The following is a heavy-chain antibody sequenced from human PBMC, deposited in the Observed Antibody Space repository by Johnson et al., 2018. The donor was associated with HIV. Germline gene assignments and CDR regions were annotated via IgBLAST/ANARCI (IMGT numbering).Heavy chain of an antibody. CDR3: ARAEIYEGRVGDFAFDM. J-gene: IGHJ3*02. CDR2: IRWDGGIT. D-gene: IGHD3-10*01. V-gene: IGHV3-43D*03. Sequence: EVQVLESGGAVVQPGGSLRLSCAASGFTFDDYAMHWVRQAPGNGLEWVSLIRWDGGITSYVDSVKGRFPISRDNSRNSLFLQMKSLRAEDTALYYCARAEIYEGRVGDFAFDMWGRGTMVTVSS. CDR1: GFTFDDYA.